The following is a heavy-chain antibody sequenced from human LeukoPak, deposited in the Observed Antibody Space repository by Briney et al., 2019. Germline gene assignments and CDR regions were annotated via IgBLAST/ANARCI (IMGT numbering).Heavy chain of an antibody. D-gene: IGHD2-15*01. CDR1: GGTFSSYA. Sequence: GGSVKVSCKASGGTFSSYAISWVRQAPGQGLEWMGGIIPIFGTANYAQKFQGRVTITADESTSTAYMELSSLRSEDTAVYYCARVVVVVAATLKYGNGMDVWGQGTTVTVSS. CDR3: ARVVVVVAATLKYGNGMDV. CDR2: IIPIFGTA. V-gene: IGHV1-69*13. J-gene: IGHJ6*02.